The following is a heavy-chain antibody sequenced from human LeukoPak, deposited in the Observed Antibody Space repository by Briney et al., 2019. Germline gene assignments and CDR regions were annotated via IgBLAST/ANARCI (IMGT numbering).Heavy chain of an antibody. D-gene: IGHD7-27*01. J-gene: IGHJ4*02. Sequence: ASVKVSCKASGYIFTNHFVHWVRQAPGQGLEWMGIISPRGDSTTFAQKFVGRVTMTRDTSTSTVYVELSSLRSEDTAVYYCARAGDQYFDLWGQRTLFTVSS. CDR2: ISPRGDST. CDR1: GYIFTNHF. CDR3: ARAGDQYFDL. V-gene: IGHV1-46*01.